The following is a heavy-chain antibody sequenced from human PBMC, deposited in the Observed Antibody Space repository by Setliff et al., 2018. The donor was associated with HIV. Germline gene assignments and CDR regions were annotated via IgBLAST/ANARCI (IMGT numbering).Heavy chain of an antibody. V-gene: IGHV1-46*01. CDR1: GYTFTNYY. Sequence: ASVKVSCKASGYTFTNYYMHWVRQAPGQGLEWMGMINPSDGRTNYVQNPQGRLAMTRDTPTSTVYMELSSLRSEDTAVYYCARYLAPYYYYGMDVWGQGTTVTVSS. J-gene: IGHJ6*02. CDR2: INPSDGRT. CDR3: ARYLAPYYYYGMDV.